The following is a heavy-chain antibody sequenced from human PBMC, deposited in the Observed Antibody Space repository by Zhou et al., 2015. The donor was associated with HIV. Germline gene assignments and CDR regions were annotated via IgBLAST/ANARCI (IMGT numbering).Heavy chain of an antibody. CDR3: TRGRWEVPDAY. J-gene: IGHJ4*02. V-gene: IGHV1-69*01. D-gene: IGHD1-26*01. CDR1: GASFSNYA. Sequence: QVQLVQSGAEVKKPGSSVTVSCKASGASFSNYAITWVRQAPGQGLEWMGGIVPVFGTSDHAQKFQGRVTITADESTSTAYMELSSLRSEDTAVYYCTRGRWEVPDAYWGQGSLVTVSP. CDR2: IVPVFGTS.